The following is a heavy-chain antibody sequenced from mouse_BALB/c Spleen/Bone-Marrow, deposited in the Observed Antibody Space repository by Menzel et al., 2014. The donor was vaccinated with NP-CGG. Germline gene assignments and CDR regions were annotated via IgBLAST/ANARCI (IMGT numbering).Heavy chain of an antibody. CDR3: ARGTARAPWYYFDH. J-gene: IGHJ2*01. CDR1: GYSITSDYA. Sequence: EVMLVESGPGLVKPSQSLSLTCTVTGYSITSDYAWNWIRQFPGNKLEWMVYISHSGSTTYNPSLKSRISITRDTSKNQFFLQLNSVTTEDTATYYCARGTARAPWYYFDHWGQGTTLTVSS. D-gene: IGHD3-2*01. CDR2: ISHSGST. V-gene: IGHV3-2*02.